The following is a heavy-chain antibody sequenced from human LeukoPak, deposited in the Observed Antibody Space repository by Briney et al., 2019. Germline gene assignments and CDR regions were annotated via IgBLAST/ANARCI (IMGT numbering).Heavy chain of an antibody. J-gene: IGHJ4*02. CDR1: GFTFKTYW. D-gene: IGHD3-9*01. V-gene: IGHV3-74*01. Sequence: GGSLRLSXAASGFTFKTYWMHWVRQAPGKGLVWVSRIDSDGSSTSYADSVKGRFTISRDDAKNTLYLQMNSLRAEDTAVYYCTRDYDILWGQGTLVTVSS. CDR2: IDSDGSST. CDR3: TRDYDIL.